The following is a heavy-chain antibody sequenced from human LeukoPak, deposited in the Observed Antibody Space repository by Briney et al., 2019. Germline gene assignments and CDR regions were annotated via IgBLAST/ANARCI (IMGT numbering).Heavy chain of an antibody. D-gene: IGHD5-12*01. V-gene: IGHV4-59*01. CDR1: GGSISSYY. J-gene: IGHJ4*02. CDR2: IYYSVST. Sequence: SETLSLTCTVSGGSISSYYWSCIRQPPGKGLEWIGYIYYSVSTNYNPSLKSRVTISVDTSKNQFSLKLSSVTAADTAVYYCARGGGIVATIDYWGQGTLVTVSS. CDR3: ARGGGIVATIDY.